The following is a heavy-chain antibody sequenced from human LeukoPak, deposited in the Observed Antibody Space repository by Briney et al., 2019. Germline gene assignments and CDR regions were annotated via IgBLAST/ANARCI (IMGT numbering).Heavy chain of an antibody. CDR2: INRSGST. CDR1: GGSFSGYY. CDR3: ARGLRIAARPAALGY. J-gene: IGHJ4*02. Sequence: SETLSLTCAVYGGSFSGYYWSWIRQPPGKGLEWIGEINRSGSTNYNPSLKSRVTISVDTSKNQFSLKLSSVTAADTAVYYCARGLRIAARPAALGYWGQGALVTVSS. D-gene: IGHD6-6*01. V-gene: IGHV4-34*01.